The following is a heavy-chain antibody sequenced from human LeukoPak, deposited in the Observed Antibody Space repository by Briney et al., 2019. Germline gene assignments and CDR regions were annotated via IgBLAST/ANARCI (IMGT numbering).Heavy chain of an antibody. D-gene: IGHD1-26*01. V-gene: IGHV1-24*01. CDR2: FDPEDDEK. CDR3: ATTLVGVAHLHY. Sequence: GASVTVSCKLSGDTLTELSMHWVRHSPTKGLEWMGRFDPEDDEKIYALNFQGRLTMTEDTSTNTAYMELTSLRSEDTAVYFCATTLVGVAHLHYWGQGTLVTVSS. CDR1: GDTLTELS. J-gene: IGHJ4*02.